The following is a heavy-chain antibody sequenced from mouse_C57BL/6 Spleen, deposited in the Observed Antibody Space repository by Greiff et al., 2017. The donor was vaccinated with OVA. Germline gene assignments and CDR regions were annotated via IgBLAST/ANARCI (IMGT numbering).Heavy chain of an antibody. CDR2: ISSGGSYT. Sequence: EVKLVESGGDLVKPGGSLKLSCAASGFTFSSYGMSWVRQTPDKRLEWVATISSGGSYTYYPDSVKGRFTISRDNAKNTLYLQNSRLKSEDTAMYYCARPAPGSSYDWYFDVWGTGTTVTVSS. J-gene: IGHJ1*03. D-gene: IGHD1-1*01. CDR3: ARPAPGSSYDWYFDV. V-gene: IGHV5-6*01. CDR1: GFTFSSYG.